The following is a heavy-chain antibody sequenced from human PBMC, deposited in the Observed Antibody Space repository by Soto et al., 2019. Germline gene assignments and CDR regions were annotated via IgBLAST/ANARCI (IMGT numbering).Heavy chain of an antibody. Sequence: QVQLQESGPGLVKPSETLSLTCTVSGGSISSYYWSWIRQPPGKGLEWIGYIYYSGSTNYNPSLKSRVTISVDTSKNQFSLKLSSVTAADTAVYYCARWGYGDYGFDYWGQGTLVTVSS. V-gene: IGHV4-59*08. D-gene: IGHD4-17*01. CDR1: GGSISSYY. CDR2: IYYSGST. CDR3: ARWGYGDYGFDY. J-gene: IGHJ4*02.